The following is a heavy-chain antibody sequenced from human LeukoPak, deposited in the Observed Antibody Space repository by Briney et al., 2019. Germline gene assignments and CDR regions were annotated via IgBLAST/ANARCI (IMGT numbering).Heavy chain of an antibody. Sequence: GGSLRLSCAASGLTFGTYLMHWVRQVPGKGLLWVARIKGDRSTTIYADSVKGRFTISRDNSKNTLYLQTSSLRAEDTAVYYCVRASTTVPNLLDYWGQGTLVTVSS. CDR1: GLTFGTYL. D-gene: IGHD4-17*01. CDR2: IKGDRSTT. J-gene: IGHJ4*02. V-gene: IGHV3-74*01. CDR3: VRASTTVPNLLDY.